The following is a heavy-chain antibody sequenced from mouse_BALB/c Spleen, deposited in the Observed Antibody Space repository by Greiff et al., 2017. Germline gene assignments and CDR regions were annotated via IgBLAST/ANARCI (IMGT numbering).Heavy chain of an antibody. Sequence: EVHLVESGPSLVKPSQTLSLTCSVTGDSITSGYWNWIRKFPGNKLEYMGYLSYSGSTYYNPSLKRRISITRDTSKNQYYLQLNSVTTEDTATYYCARYGQLGYGAYWGQGTLVTVSA. CDR1: GDSITSGY. D-gene: IGHD3-2*01. CDR3: ARYGQLGYGAY. J-gene: IGHJ3*01. V-gene: IGHV3-8*02. CDR2: LSYSGST.